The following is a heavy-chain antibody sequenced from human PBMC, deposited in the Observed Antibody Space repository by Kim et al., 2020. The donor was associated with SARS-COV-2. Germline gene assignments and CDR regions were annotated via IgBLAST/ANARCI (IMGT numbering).Heavy chain of an antibody. Sequence: SETLSLTCAVYGGSLSTFQWTWIRQPPGKGLEWIGEINQSGSTNYNPSLKSRVTMSVDTSKNQFSLSLNSVTAADTAVYYCARINFTFAWTGHFDLWGRG. D-gene: IGHD1-1*01. CDR3: ARINFTFAWTGHFDL. J-gene: IGHJ2*01. V-gene: IGHV4-34*01. CDR2: INQSGST. CDR1: GGSLSTFQ.